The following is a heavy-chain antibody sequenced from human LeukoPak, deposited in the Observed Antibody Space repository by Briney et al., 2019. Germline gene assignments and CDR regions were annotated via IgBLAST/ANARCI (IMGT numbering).Heavy chain of an antibody. Sequence: GGSLRLSCAASGFTVRGDYMSWVRQAPGKGLEWVSVIYSGGTTYYADSVKGRFTISRDNSKNTVFLQMNSLRAEDTAVYYCVTPWSGPTGMDWGQGTLVTVSS. V-gene: IGHV3-66*01. CDR3: VTPWSGPTGMD. J-gene: IGHJ4*02. CDR1: GFTVRGDY. CDR2: IYSGGTT. D-gene: IGHD3-3*01.